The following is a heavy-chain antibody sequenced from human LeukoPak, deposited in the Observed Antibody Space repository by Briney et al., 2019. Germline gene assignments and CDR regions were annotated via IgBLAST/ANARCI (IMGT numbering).Heavy chain of an antibody. CDR2: IRSSENTM. Sequence: GGSLRLSCAASGFTLSSYEMHWVRHAPGKGLEWVSYIRSSENTMYYAASVKGRLTISRDNAKNSLYLQMNSLRAEDTAVYYCARDRGGYYDSSGYFFLWGQGTPVTVSS. V-gene: IGHV3-48*03. CDR1: GFTLSSYE. J-gene: IGHJ4*02. CDR3: ARDRGGYYDSSGYFFL. D-gene: IGHD3-22*01.